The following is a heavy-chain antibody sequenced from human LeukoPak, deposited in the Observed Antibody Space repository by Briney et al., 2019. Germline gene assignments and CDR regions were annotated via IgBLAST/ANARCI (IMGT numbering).Heavy chain of an antibody. CDR2: ISGSGGST. CDR3: AKAPHFIAVAGTNYYFDY. D-gene: IGHD6-19*01. V-gene: IGHV3-23*01. CDR1: GFTFSSYA. J-gene: IGHJ4*02. Sequence: GGSLRLSCAASGFTFSSYAMSWLRQAPGKGLEWVSAISGSGGSTYYADSVKGRFTISRDNSKNTLYLQMNSLRAEDTAVYYCAKAPHFIAVAGTNYYFDYWGQGTLVTVSS.